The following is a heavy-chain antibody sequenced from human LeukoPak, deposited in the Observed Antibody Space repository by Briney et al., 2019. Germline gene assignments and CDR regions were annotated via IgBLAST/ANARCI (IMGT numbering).Heavy chain of an antibody. Sequence: ASVTVSCKASGYTFTCYFIHWVRQAPGQGLEWMGWINPNSGGTSYLQSFQGRVTMTRDTSISTAYMDLSRLRSDDTAVYYCARGRPGDYFDYWGQGTLVTVSS. CDR2: INPNSGGT. V-gene: IGHV1-2*02. J-gene: IGHJ4*02. CDR1: GYTFTCYF. CDR3: ARGRPGDYFDY. D-gene: IGHD6-25*01.